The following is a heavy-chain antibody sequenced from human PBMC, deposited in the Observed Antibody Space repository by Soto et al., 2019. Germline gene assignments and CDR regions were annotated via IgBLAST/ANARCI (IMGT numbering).Heavy chain of an antibody. J-gene: IGHJ4*02. CDR1: GFTFSSYS. Sequence: PGGSLRLSCAASGFTFSSYSMNWVRQAPGKGLEWVSYISSSSSTIYYADSVKGRFTISRDNAKNSLYLQMNSLRAADTAVYYCARGYGRNFDFWGQGTLVTVSS. CDR2: ISSSSSTI. V-gene: IGHV3-48*01. CDR3: ARGYGRNFDF. D-gene: IGHD5-18*01.